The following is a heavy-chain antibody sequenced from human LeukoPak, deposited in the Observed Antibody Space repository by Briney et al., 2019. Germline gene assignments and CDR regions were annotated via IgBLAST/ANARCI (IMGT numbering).Heavy chain of an antibody. CDR1: GGSISSSSYY. CDR2: IYYSGST. D-gene: IGHD2-2*01. J-gene: IGHJ5*02. V-gene: IGHV4-39*01. Sequence: SETLSLTCTVSGGSISSSSYYWGWIRQPPGKGLEWIGIIYYSGSTYYNPSLKSRLTISVDTSKNQFSLKLSSVAATDTAVYYCARRGYCSSTSCYEYWFDPWGQGTLVTVSS. CDR3: ARRGYCSSTSCYEYWFDP.